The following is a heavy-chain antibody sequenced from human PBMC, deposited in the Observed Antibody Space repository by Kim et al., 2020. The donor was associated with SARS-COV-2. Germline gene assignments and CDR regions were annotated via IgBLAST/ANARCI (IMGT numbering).Heavy chain of an antibody. Sequence: SETLSLTCTVSGGSISSGGYYWSWIRQHPGKGLEWIGYIYYSGSTYYNPSLKSRVTISVDTSKNQFSLKLSSVTAADTAVYYCARGYIDYDILTGYYTWEEYYFDYWGQGTLVTVSS. CDR3: ARGYIDYDILTGYYTWEEYYFDY. J-gene: IGHJ4*02. V-gene: IGHV4-31*03. CDR2: IYYSGST. CDR1: GGSISSGGYY. D-gene: IGHD3-9*01.